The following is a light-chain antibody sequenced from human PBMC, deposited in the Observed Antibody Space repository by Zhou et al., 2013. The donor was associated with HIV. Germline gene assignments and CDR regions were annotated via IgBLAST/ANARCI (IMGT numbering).Light chain of an antibody. J-gene: IGKJ1*01. CDR3: QQCDTYAWT. CDR2: KAS. CDR1: QSISSW. Sequence: DIQMTQSPSTLSASVGDRVTITCRASQSISSWLAWYQQKPGKAPKLLIYKASSLQSGSHQGSAAVDLGQNSLSPSAACSLMILSTYYCQQCDTYAWTFGRRDRRW. V-gene: IGKV1-5*03.